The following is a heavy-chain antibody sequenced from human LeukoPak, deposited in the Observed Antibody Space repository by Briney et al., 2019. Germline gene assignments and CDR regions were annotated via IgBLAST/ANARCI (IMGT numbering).Heavy chain of an antibody. CDR1: GGSISNYW. Sequence: PSETLSLTCTVSGGSISNYWWSWIRQPPGKGLEWIGYVFGSGGTNYNPSLKSRVTISVDTSKKQFSLKLSSVTAADTAVYYCAGGYSSSWNYFDYWGQGTLVTVSS. CDR3: AGGYSSSWNYFDY. D-gene: IGHD6-13*01. J-gene: IGHJ4*02. V-gene: IGHV4-59*01. CDR2: VFGSGGT.